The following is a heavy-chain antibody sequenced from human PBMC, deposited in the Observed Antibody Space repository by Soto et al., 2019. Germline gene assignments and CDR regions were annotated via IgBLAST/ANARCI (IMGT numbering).Heavy chain of an antibody. J-gene: IGHJ4*02. Sequence: PGGSLRLSCAASGFTFSNAWMSWVRQAPGKGLEWVGRIKSKTDGGTTDYAAPVKGRFTISRDDSKNTLYLQMNSLKTEDTAVYYCTTDIALYSSGWYDYWGQGTLVTSPQ. CDR3: TTDIALYSSGWYDY. CDR2: IKSKTDGGTT. V-gene: IGHV3-15*01. D-gene: IGHD6-19*01. CDR1: GFTFSNAW.